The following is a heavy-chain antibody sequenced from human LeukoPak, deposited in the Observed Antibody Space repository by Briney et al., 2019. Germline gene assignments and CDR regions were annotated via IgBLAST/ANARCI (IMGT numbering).Heavy chain of an antibody. CDR2: INHSGST. J-gene: IGHJ4*02. D-gene: IGHD3-22*01. V-gene: IGHV4-34*01. CDR1: GGSISSYY. Sequence: ASETLSLTCTVSGGSISSYYWSWIRQPPGKGLEWIGEINHSGSTNYNPSLKSRVTISVDTSKNQFSLKLSSVTAADTAVYYCARVPRAAWGYDSSGPSRRYYFDYWGQGTLVTVSS. CDR3: ARVPRAAWGYDSSGPSRRYYFDY.